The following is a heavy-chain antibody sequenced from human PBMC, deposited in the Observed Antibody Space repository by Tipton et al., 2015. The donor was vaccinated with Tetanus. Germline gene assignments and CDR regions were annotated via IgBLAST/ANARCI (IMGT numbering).Heavy chain of an antibody. V-gene: IGHV4-39*01. CDR2: IYYSGST. CDR3: ARSYYDSSGYYVRDY. Sequence: TLSLTCTVSGGSISSSSYYWGWIRQPPGKGLEWIGSIYYSGSTYYTPSLKSRVTISVDTSKNQFSLKLSFVTAADTAVYYCARSYYDSSGYYVRDYWGQGTLVTVSS. CDR1: GGSISSSSYY. D-gene: IGHD3-22*01. J-gene: IGHJ4*02.